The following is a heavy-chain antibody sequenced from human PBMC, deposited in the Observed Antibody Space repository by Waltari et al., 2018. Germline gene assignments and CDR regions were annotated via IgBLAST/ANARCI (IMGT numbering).Heavy chain of an antibody. CDR1: GYTFTSHA. D-gene: IGHD3-10*01. CDR2: INTNTGNP. J-gene: IGHJ4*02. CDR3: ARGLVLLWFREQRGHFDY. Sequence: QVQLVQSGSELKKPGASVKVSCKASGYTFTSHAMTWVRQAPGQGLEWMGWINTNTGNPTYAQGFTGRFVFSLDTSVSTAYLQISSLKAEDTAVYYCARGLVLLWFREQRGHFDYWGQGTLVTVSS. V-gene: IGHV7-4-1*02.